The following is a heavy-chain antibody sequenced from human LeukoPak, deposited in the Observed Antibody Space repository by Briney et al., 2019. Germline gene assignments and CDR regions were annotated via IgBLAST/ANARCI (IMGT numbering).Heavy chain of an antibody. CDR3: ARVSYDFWSGETYYFDY. CDR2: INPNSGGT. J-gene: IGHJ4*02. CDR1: GYTFTGYY. V-gene: IGHV1-2*02. D-gene: IGHD3-3*01. Sequence: ASVKVSCMASGYTFTGYYMHWVRQAPEQGLEWMGWINPNSGGTNYAQKFQGRVTMTRDTSISTAYMELSRLRSDDTAVYYCARVSYDFWSGETYYFDYWGQGTLVTVSS.